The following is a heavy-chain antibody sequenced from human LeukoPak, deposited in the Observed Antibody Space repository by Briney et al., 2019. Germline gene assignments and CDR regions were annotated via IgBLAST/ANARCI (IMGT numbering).Heavy chain of an antibody. V-gene: IGHV3-21*01. D-gene: IGHD3-22*01. CDR3: ARVYTMIVVVDY. CDR2: ISASSSYL. Sequence: RASLRLSSAASGFTFNTYTMNWVRQPPGKGLEWVSSISASSSYLYYADSVKGRFTISRDNAKNSLYLQMNSLRAEDTAVYYCARVYTMIVVVDYWGQGTLVTVSS. J-gene: IGHJ4*02. CDR1: GFTFNTYT.